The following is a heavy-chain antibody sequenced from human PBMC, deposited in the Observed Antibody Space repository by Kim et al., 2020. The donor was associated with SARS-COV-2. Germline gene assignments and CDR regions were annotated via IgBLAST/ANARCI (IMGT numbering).Heavy chain of an antibody. J-gene: IGHJ5*02. V-gene: IGHV4-34*01. CDR3: ARGRPYYYGSGSPQYNWFDP. CDR2: INHSGST. Sequence: SETLSLTCAVYGGSFSGYYWSWIRQPPGKGLEWIGEINHSGSTNYNPSLKSRVTISVDTSKNQFSLKLSSVTAADTAVYYCARGRPYYYGSGSPQYNWFDPWGQGTLVTVSS. D-gene: IGHD3-10*01. CDR1: GGSFSGYY.